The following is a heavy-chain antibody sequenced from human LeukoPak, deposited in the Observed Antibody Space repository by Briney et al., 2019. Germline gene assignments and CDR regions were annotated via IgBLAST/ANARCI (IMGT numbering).Heavy chain of an antibody. D-gene: IGHD6-13*01. J-gene: IGHJ4*02. CDR2: ISAYNGNT. CDR1: GYTFTSFA. Sequence: ASVKVSCKASGYTFTSFAISWVRQAPGQGLEWMGWISAYNGNTNYAQKVQGRVTMTTDTSTSTAYMELRSLRSVDTAVYYCARFEDGSSWPWPGLDYWGQGTLVTVSS. V-gene: IGHV1-18*01. CDR3: ARFEDGSSWPWPGLDY.